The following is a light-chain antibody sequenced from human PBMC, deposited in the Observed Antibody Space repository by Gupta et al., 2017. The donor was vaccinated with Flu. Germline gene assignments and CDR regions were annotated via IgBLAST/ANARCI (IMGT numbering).Light chain of an antibody. J-gene: IGKJ2*03. Sequence: DRVTSTCLASQSISSWLAWYQQKPGKAPKLLIYKASTLESGVPSTFSGSGSGTEFTLTISCLQPDDFATYYCQQYSSYSGYSFGQGTKLEIK. CDR2: KAS. CDR3: QQYSSYSGYS. V-gene: IGKV1-5*03. CDR1: QSISSW.